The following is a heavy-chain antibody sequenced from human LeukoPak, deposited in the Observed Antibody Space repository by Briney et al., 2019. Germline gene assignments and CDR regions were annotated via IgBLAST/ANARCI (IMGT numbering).Heavy chain of an antibody. J-gene: IGHJ6*04. D-gene: IGHD3-10*02. Sequence: PGGSLRLSCAASGFTFSSYEMNWVRQAPGKGLGWVSYISSSGSTIYYADSVKGRFTISRDNAKNSLYLQINSLRAEDTAVYYCAELGITMIGGVWGKGTTVNISS. CDR1: GFTFSSYE. CDR3: AELGITMIGGV. CDR2: ISSSGSTI. V-gene: IGHV3-48*03.